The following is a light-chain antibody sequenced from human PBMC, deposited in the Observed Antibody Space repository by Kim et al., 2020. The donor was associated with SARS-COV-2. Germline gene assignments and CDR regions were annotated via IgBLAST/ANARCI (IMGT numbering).Light chain of an antibody. Sequence: LSPGERATLYCRASQSVSSSYLAWYQQKGGQAPRLLMYDASKRATGIPDRFSGSGSGTDFTLTISRLEPEDFAVYYCQQYGSSPCTFGQGTKLEI. V-gene: IGKV3-20*01. CDR1: QSVSSSY. CDR3: QQYGSSPCT. CDR2: DAS. J-gene: IGKJ2*02.